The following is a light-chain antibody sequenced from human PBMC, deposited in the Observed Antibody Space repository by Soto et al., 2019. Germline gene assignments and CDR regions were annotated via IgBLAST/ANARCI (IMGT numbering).Light chain of an antibody. CDR3: QPYYSTPWT. CDR2: WAS. CDR1: QSVLYSSNNKNH. Sequence: DIVMTQSPDSLAVSLGERATINCKSSQSVLYSSNNKNHLAWYQQKSGQPPKLLIYWASTRESGVPDRFRGSGSGTDFTLTISSLQAEDVAVYYCQPYYSTPWTFGQGTKVEIK. J-gene: IGKJ1*01. V-gene: IGKV4-1*01.